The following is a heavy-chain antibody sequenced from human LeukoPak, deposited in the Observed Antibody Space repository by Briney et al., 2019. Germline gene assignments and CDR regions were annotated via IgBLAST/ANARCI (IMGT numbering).Heavy chain of an antibody. CDR2: MYYTGST. V-gene: IGHV4-59*11. J-gene: IGHJ4*02. Sequence: SETLPLTCTVSGGSISTHYWSWLRQPPGKGLEWIGYMYYTGSTTYNPSLKSRVTISVDTSKNQFSLKLSSVTAADTAVYFCAGYSTSWYYFDYWGQGTLVTVSS. CDR3: AGYSTSWYYFDY. D-gene: IGHD6-13*01. CDR1: GGSISTHY.